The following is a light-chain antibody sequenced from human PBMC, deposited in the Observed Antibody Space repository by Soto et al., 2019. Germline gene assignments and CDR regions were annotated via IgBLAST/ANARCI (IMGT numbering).Light chain of an antibody. CDR2: NTY. CDR3: VLYMGGGISV. V-gene: IGLV8-61*01. J-gene: IGLJ3*02. CDR1: SGSVSTNYY. Sequence: QTVVTQEPSFSVSPGGTVTLTCALSSGSVSTNYYPSWYQQTPGQAPRTLIYNTYTRSSGVPDRFSGSILGNKAALTITGAQADDDSDYYCVLYMGGGISVFGSGTKVTVL.